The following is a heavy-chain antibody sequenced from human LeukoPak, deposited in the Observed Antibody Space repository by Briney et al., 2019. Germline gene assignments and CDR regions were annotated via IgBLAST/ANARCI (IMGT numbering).Heavy chain of an antibody. Sequence: SETLSLTCTVSGDSISSYYWTWIRQPAGKGLEWIGRIYASGTTNYNPSLKSRVAMSVDTSKNQFSLKVTSVTAADTAVYYCARVRDPRYNCFDSWGQGTLVTVSS. D-gene: IGHD1-14*01. CDR3: ARVRDPRYNCFDS. CDR2: IYASGTT. CDR1: GDSISSYY. J-gene: IGHJ4*02. V-gene: IGHV4-4*07.